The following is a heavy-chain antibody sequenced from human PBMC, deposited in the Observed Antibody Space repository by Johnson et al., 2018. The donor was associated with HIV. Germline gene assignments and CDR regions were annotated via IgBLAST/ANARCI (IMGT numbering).Heavy chain of an antibody. CDR1: GFTFSSYA. V-gene: IGHV3-30*04. Sequence: QVQLVESGGGVVQPGRSLRLSCAASGFTFSSYAMHWVRQAPGKGLEWVAVISYDGSNKYYADSVKGRFTISRDNSKNTLYLQMNRRRAEDTAVYYCAKDRRELPSPFDIWGQGTMVTVSS. CDR3: AKDRRELPSPFDI. CDR2: ISYDGSNK. D-gene: IGHD1-7*01. J-gene: IGHJ3*02.